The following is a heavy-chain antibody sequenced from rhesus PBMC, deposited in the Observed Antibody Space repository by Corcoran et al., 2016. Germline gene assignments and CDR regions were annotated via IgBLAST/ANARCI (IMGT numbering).Heavy chain of an antibody. V-gene: IGHV4S10*01. J-gene: IGHJ6*01. CDR2: IYGSSTST. D-gene: IGHD2-2*01. CDR1: GGSISDSYR. CDR3: ARYCTSTTCYAYGLDS. Sequence: QVQLQESGPGVVKPSETLSLTCAVSGGSISDSYRWSWIRQPPGKGLEWIGYIYGSSTSTNYNPSLKSRVTISKDTSKNQFSLKLSSVTAADTAVYYCARYCTSTTCYAYGLDSWGQGVVVTVSS.